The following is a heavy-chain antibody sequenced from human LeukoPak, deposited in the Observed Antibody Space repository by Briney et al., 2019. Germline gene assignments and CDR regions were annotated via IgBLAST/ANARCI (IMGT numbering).Heavy chain of an antibody. CDR3: ARLKNYGDYGY. D-gene: IGHD4-17*01. V-gene: IGHV1-18*01. Sequence: ASVKVSCKASGYTFTSYGISWVRQAPGQGLEWMGWIYSYNGNTNYAQKFQGRVTMTTDSSTSIAYMELRSLTSDDTAVYYCARLKNYGDYGYWGQGTLVTVSS. J-gene: IGHJ4*02. CDR1: GYTFTSYG. CDR2: IYSYNGNT.